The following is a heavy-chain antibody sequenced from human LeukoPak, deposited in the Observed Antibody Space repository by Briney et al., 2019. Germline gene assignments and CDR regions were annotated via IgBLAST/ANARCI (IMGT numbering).Heavy chain of an antibody. D-gene: IGHD2-15*01. V-gene: IGHV3-23*01. Sequence: GGSLRLSCAASGFTFKNFVMTWVRQAPGQGLDWVSAISGNTGATYYADSVKGRFTISRDNSKNTLYLQMNSLRAEDTAVYYCARKWWENWFDSWGQGALVTVSS. CDR3: ARKWWENWFDS. CDR1: GFTFKNFV. J-gene: IGHJ5*01. CDR2: ISGNTGAT.